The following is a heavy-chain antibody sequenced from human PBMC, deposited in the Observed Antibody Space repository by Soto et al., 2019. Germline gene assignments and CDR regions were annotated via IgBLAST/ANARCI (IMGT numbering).Heavy chain of an antibody. J-gene: IGHJ4*02. Sequence: SVKVSCKTSGGTFNSYIITWVRQAPGQGLEWMGGIIPIFGSADYAPKLQGRVTITADESTSTAYMELSSLRSEDTAVYYCARAFASNKYYFDSWGQGTQVTVSS. V-gene: IGHV1-69*13. CDR1: GGTFNSYI. CDR3: ARAFASNKYYFDS. D-gene: IGHD3-3*02. CDR2: IIPIFGSA.